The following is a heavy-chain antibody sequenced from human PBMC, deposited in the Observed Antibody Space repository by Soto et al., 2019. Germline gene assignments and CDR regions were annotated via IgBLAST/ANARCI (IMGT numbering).Heavy chain of an antibody. CDR3: ARLSDAAAACPRGPGYFDY. Sequence: QVQLQQWGAGLLKPSEPLSLTCAVYGGSFSGYYWSWIREPPGKGLEWIGEINHSGSTNYNPSLKSRVTISEDTAKSQFSLKLSPVTAADTAVYYGARLSDAAAACPRGPGYFDYWGQGTLVTVPS. CDR2: INHSGST. J-gene: IGHJ4*02. CDR1: GGSFSGYY. D-gene: IGHD6-13*01. V-gene: IGHV4-34*01.